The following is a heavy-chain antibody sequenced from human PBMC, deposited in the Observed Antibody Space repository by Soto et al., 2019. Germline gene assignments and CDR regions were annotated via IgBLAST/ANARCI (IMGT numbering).Heavy chain of an antibody. V-gene: IGHV1-69*13. D-gene: IGHD1-1*01. CDR2: IIPIFGPA. CDR1: GVTFSSHS. Sequence: GASVKVSCKSSGVTFSSHSINWVRLAPGQGLEWMGGIIPIFGPANFAKKFQGRVTITADESTTTAYMELSSLTSEDTAVYYCATGSFTSTGGRIGYHYNAMDVWGQGTTVTVSS. J-gene: IGHJ6*02. CDR3: ATGSFTSTGGRIGYHYNAMDV.